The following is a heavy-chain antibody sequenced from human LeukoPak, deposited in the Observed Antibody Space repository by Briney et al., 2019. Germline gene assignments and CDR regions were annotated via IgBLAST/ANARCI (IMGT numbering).Heavy chain of an antibody. J-gene: IGHJ4*02. V-gene: IGHV4-59*08. Sequence: SETLSLTCTVSGGSIFSYYWSWIRQPPGKGLEWMGYIYYSGSINYNPSLKSRVTISVDTSKNQFSLRVSSVTAADTAVYYCARHLNNCGDDCYIFDYWGQGTLVTVSS. CDR3: ARHLNNCGDDCYIFDY. CDR2: IYYSGSI. D-gene: IGHD2-21*01. CDR1: GGSIFSYY.